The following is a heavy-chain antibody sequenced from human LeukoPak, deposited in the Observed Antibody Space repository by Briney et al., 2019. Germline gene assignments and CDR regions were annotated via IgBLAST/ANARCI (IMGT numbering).Heavy chain of an antibody. Sequence: SCXXXGFTFSXYXXHWVRQAPVXGLVWVSRINTXXSSTNYADSVKGRFTISRDNAKNTLYLQMNSLRAEDTAVYYCARVLXSHXDLXXYW. CDR2: INTXXSST. CDR3: ARVLXSHXDLXXY. V-gene: IGHV3-74*01. CDR1: GFTFSXYX. J-gene: IGHJ4*01. D-gene: IGHD4-17*01.